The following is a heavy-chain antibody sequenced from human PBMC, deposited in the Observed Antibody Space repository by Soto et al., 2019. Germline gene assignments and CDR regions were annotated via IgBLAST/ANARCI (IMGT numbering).Heavy chain of an antibody. V-gene: IGHV2-5*02. D-gene: IGHD6-6*01. CDR2: IYWDDDK. Sequence: SGPTLVNPTHTLTRTCTFSGFSLSTSDVGVGWIRQPPGKALEWLAIIYWDDDKRYSPSLKSRLTITKDTSKNQVVLTVTNMDPVDTATSYCAHSKYSRSSFDYWGQGTLVTVSS. J-gene: IGHJ4*02. CDR3: AHSKYSRSSFDY. CDR1: GFSLSTSDVG.